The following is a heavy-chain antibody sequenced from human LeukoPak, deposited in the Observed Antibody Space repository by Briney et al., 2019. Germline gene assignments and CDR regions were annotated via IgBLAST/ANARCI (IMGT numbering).Heavy chain of an antibody. CDR1: GFTFRSYW. CDR2: IKEDGSEK. D-gene: IGHD4-17*01. V-gene: IGHV3-7*01. CDR3: AKTETTVTASFDY. Sequence: GGSLRLSCAASGFTFRSYWMSWVRQAPGKGLEWVANIKEDGSEKYYVDSVKGRFTISRDNAKNSLYLQMNSLRAEDTAVYYCAKTETTVTASFDYWGQGTLVTVSS. J-gene: IGHJ4*02.